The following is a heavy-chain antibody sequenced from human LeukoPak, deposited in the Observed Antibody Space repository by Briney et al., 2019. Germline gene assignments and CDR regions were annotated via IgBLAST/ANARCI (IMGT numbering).Heavy chain of an antibody. J-gene: IGHJ6*02. D-gene: IGHD1-14*01. CDR3: ARVTPNGMDV. CDR2: ISSSSSTI. Sequence: AGGSLRLSRAASRFTASSNHMNWVRQAPGKGLEWVSYISSSSSTIYYADSVKGRFTISRDNAKNSLYLQMNSLRAEDTAVYYCARVTPNGMDVWGQGTTVTVSS. V-gene: IGHV3-48*01. CDR1: RFTASSNH.